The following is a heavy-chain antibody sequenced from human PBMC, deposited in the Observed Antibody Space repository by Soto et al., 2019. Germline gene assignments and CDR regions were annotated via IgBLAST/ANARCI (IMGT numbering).Heavy chain of an antibody. J-gene: IGHJ4*02. CDR1: GGSISSGDYY. D-gene: IGHD3-22*01. Sequence: TSETLSLTCTVSGGSISSGDYYWSWIRQPPGKGLEWIGYIYYSGSTYYNPSLKSRVTISVDTSKNQFSLKLSSVTAADTAVYYCARGRGRYYDSSGNDYWGQGTLVTVSS. V-gene: IGHV4-30-4*01. CDR3: ARGRGRYYDSSGNDY. CDR2: IYYSGST.